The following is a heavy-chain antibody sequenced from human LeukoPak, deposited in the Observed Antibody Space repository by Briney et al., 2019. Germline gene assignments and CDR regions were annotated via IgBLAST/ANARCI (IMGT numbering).Heavy chain of an antibody. J-gene: IGHJ4*02. V-gene: IGHV3-23*01. CDR1: GFPFSSYA. Sequence: PGGSLRLSCAASGFPFSSYALSWVRQAPGKGLEWVSTLTGSGGSTYYAGSVKGRFTISRDNSKNTLYLQMNSLRAEDTAIFYCAKDLRLLPDYWGQGTLVTVSS. CDR2: LTGSGGST. CDR3: AKDLRLLPDY. D-gene: IGHD5/OR15-5a*01.